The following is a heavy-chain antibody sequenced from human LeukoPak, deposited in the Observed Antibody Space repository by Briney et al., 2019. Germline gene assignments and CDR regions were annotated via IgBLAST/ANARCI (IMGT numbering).Heavy chain of an antibody. CDR1: GYTVTSYA. D-gene: IGHD5-24*01. Sequence: ASVKVSCKASGYTVTSYAMHWVRQAPGQRLEWMGRINSGNRNTKYSQKSXGRVTITRDTSASTAYMELIGLRSEDTAVYYCARVRDGYNLFDYWGQGTLVTVSS. V-gene: IGHV1-3*04. CDR2: INSGNRNT. J-gene: IGHJ4*02. CDR3: ARVRDGYNLFDY.